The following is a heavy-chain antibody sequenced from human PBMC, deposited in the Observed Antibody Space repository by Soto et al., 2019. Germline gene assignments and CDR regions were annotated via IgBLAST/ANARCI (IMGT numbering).Heavy chain of an antibody. CDR1: GGSFSGYY. D-gene: IGHD2-15*01. CDR3: ARTQKFRLLRNYYYYYMDV. Sequence: QVQLQQWGAGLLKPSETLSLTCAVYGGSFSGYYWSWIRQPPGKGLEWIGEINHSGSTNYNPSLKSRVTISVDTSKNQFSLKLSSVTAADTAVYYCARTQKFRLLRNYYYYYMDVWGKGTTVTVSS. CDR2: INHSGST. V-gene: IGHV4-34*01. J-gene: IGHJ6*03.